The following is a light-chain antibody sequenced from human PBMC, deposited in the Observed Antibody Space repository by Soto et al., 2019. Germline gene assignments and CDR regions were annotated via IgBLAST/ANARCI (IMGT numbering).Light chain of an antibody. CDR1: QNVNIF. CDR3: QHYSSYYRP. V-gene: IGKV1-5*01. Sequence: IQMTRSSAVFFAAVGDRVTISCRASQNVNIFLAWYQQKTGKAPKLLISDASTLESGVPSRFSGSGSGTEFTLTITGLQPGASATYYCQHYSSYYRPFGQGTKVDIK. CDR2: DAS. J-gene: IGKJ1*01.